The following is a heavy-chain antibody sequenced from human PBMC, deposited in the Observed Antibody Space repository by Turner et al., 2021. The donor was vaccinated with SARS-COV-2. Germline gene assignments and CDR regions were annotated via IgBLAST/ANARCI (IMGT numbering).Heavy chain of an antibody. CDR3: ATGVAVTGVVVAYYYYYGMDV. CDR2: FDPEDGET. D-gene: IGHD6-19*01. Sequence: QAHLAQSGAEAKNSGAFARVPREVPGYTPSVLPRHWAREAPGKGLEWMGGFDPEDGETSYAQKCQGRGTMTEETSTDTAYMELSGLRSEDTAVYYCATGVAVTGVVVAYYYYYGMDVWGQGTTVTVSS. CDR1: GYTPSVLP. J-gene: IGHJ6*02. V-gene: IGHV1-24*01.